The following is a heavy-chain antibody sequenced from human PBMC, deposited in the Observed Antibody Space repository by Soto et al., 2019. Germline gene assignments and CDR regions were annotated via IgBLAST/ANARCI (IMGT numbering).Heavy chain of an antibody. J-gene: IGHJ5*02. CDR3: ARFHYDFWSGYSLNWFDP. D-gene: IGHD3-3*01. Sequence: PSETLSLTCTVSGGSISSGGYYCSWIRQHPGKGLEWIGYIYYSGSTYYNPSLKSRVTISVDTSKNQFSLKLSSVTAADTAVYYCARFHYDFWSGYSLNWFDPWGQGTLVTVSS. CDR2: IYYSGST. CDR1: GGSISSGGYY. V-gene: IGHV4-31*03.